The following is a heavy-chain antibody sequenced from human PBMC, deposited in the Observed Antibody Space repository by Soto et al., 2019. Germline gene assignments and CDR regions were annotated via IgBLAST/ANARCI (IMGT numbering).Heavy chain of an antibody. D-gene: IGHD3-10*01. CDR3: ASLQETRYYYGSGLDFDY. J-gene: IGHJ4*02. Sequence: SETLSLTCTVSGVSISSSSYYWGWIHQPPGKGLEWIGSIYYSGSTYYNPSLKSRVTISVDTSKNQFSLKLSSVTAADTAVYYCASLQETRYYYGSGLDFDYWGQGTLVTVSS. CDR2: IYYSGST. V-gene: IGHV4-39*01. CDR1: GVSISSSSYY.